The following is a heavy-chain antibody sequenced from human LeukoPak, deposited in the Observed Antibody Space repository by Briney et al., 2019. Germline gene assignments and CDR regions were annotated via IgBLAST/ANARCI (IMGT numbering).Heavy chain of an antibody. J-gene: IGHJ6*03. CDR1: GVSLRGYY. CDR2: VNHEGDS. CDR3: ARGSNYVSDYYFDV. D-gene: IGHD4-11*01. V-gene: IGHV4-34*01. Sequence: PSETLSLTCAVYGVSLRGYYWSWIRQSPEKGLEWIGEVNHEGDSIYSPSLKSRPTLSVDMSKNQFSLNLRSVTAADTAVYFCARGSNYVSDYYFDVWGKGTTVIVSS.